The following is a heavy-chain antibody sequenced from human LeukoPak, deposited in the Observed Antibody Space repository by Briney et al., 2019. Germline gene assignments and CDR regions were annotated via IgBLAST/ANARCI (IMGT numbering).Heavy chain of an antibody. CDR1: GGSISSSSHS. J-gene: IGHJ5*02. CDR3: AQSLGSSNWIGNWFDP. D-gene: IGHD6-13*01. CDR2: IYYTGTT. Sequence: SETLSLTCTVSGGSISSSSHSWGWIRQPPGKGLEWTGSIYYTGTTYYNPSLKSRVTISVDTSMNQFSLKLSSVTAADTAVYYCAQSLGSSNWIGNWFDPWGQGTLVTVSS. V-gene: IGHV4-39*01.